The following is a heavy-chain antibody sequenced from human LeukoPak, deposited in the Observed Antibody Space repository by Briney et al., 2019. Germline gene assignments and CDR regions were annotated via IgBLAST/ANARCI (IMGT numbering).Heavy chain of an antibody. V-gene: IGHV3-48*01. Sequence: GGSLRLSCAASGFTFSSYSMNWVRQAPGKGLEWVSYISSSSSTIYYADSVKGRFTISRDNSKNTLYLQMNSLRAEDTVVYYCASLKMLYDYVWGSYLPDAFDIWGQGTMVTVAS. J-gene: IGHJ3*02. CDR2: ISSSSSTI. CDR1: GFTFSSYS. D-gene: IGHD3-16*02. CDR3: ASLKMLYDYVWGSYLPDAFDI.